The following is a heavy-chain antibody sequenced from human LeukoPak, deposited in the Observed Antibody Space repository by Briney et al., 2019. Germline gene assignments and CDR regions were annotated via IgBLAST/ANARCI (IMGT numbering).Heavy chain of an antibody. J-gene: IGHJ6*02. CDR1: GFTFSSYA. CDR3: ARDSDADGMDV. V-gene: IGHV3-23*01. Sequence: GGSLRLSCAASGFTFSSYAMSWVRQAPGKGLEWVSAISGSGVSTYYADSVKGRFTISRDTSKNTLYLQMNSLRVEDTAVYYCARDSDADGMDVWGQGTTVTVSS. CDR2: ISGSGVST.